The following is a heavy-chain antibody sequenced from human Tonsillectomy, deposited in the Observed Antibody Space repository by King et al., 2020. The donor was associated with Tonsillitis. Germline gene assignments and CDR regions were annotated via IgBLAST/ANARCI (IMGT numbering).Heavy chain of an antibody. CDR2: ISYDGSNK. Sequence: VQLVESGGGVVQPGRSLRLSCAASGFTFNDYAIHWVRQAPGKGLEWVASISYDGSNKYYADSVKGRLTISRDNSKNTVSLQMSSLGVEDTAIYFCARMLLKYYESSGYFDSWGQGTLVTVSS. J-gene: IGHJ4*02. CDR3: ARMLLKYYESSGYFDS. CDR1: GFTFNDYA. D-gene: IGHD3-22*01. V-gene: IGHV3-30*04.